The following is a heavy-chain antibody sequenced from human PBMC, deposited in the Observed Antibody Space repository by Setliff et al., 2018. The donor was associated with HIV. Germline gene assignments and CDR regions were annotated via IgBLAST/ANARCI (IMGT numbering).Heavy chain of an antibody. CDR2: IYFTGSA. D-gene: IGHD6-6*01. CDR3: ARGGRSLAAQTWFDP. CDR1: GGSISGHY. Sequence: ASETLSLTCSVSGGSISGHYGGWIRQPPGKGLEWIGYIYFTGSAHFNPSLKSRVAMSVDTSKNQFSLKLSSVTAADTAVYYCARGGRSLAAQTWFDPWGQGTLVTVSS. V-gene: IGHV4-59*11. J-gene: IGHJ5*02.